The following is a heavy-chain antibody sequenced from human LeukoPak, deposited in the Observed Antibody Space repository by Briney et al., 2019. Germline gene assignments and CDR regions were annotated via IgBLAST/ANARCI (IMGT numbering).Heavy chain of an antibody. CDR3: AKDPSSGYSGYGAYYFDY. CDR2: ISGSGGST. D-gene: IGHD5-12*01. J-gene: IGHJ4*02. Sequence: GGSLRLSCAASGFTFSSYAMSWVRQAPGKGLEWVSAISGSGGSTYYADSVKGRFTISRDNPKNTLYLQMNSLRAEDTAVYYCAKDPSSGYSGYGAYYFDYWGQGTLVTVSS. CDR1: GFTFSSYA. V-gene: IGHV3-23*01.